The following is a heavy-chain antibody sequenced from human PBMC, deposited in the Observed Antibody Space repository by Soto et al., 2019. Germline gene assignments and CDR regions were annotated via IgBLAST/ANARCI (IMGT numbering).Heavy chain of an antibody. CDR2: ISAYNGNT. Sequence: ASVKVSCKASGYTFTSYGISWVRQAPGQGLEWMGWISAYNGNTNYAQKLQGRVTMTTDTSTSTAYMELRSLRSDDTAVYYCARVSDIVVVPAAIDFDYWGQGTLVTVSS. CDR1: GYTFTSYG. V-gene: IGHV1-18*01. CDR3: ARVSDIVVVPAAIDFDY. D-gene: IGHD2-2*02. J-gene: IGHJ4*02.